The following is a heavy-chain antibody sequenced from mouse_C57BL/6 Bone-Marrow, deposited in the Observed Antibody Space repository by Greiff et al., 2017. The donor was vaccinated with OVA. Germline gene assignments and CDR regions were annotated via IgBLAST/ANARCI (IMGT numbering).Heavy chain of an antibody. J-gene: IGHJ3*01. CDR1: GFNIKDDY. V-gene: IGHV14-4*01. CDR3: TTWASFAY. CDR2: IDPENGDT. Sequence: EVKLMESGAELVRPGASVKLSCTASGFNIKDDYMPWVKQRPEQGLEWIGWIDPENGDTEYASKFQGKATRTADTSANTAYLQLSSLTSEYTAVYYCTTWASFAYWGQGTLVTVSA.